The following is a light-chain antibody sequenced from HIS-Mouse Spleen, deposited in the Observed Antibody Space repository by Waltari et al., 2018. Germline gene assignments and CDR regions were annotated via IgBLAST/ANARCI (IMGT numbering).Light chain of an antibody. CDR1: QSVSSSY. J-gene: IGKJ4*01. Sequence: ELVLTQSPATLSLSPGERATLACRASQSVSSSYLAWYQQKPGQAPRLLIYGASSRATGIPDRFSGSGSGTDFTLTISRLEPEDFAVYYCQQYGSSSALTFGGGTKVEIK. CDR3: QQYGSSSALT. CDR2: GAS. V-gene: IGKV3-20*01.